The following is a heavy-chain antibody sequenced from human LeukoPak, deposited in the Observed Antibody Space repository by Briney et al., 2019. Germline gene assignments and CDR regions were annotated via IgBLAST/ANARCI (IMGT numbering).Heavy chain of an antibody. CDR3: ARGRGPIPADDAFDI. Sequence: SETLSLTCAVYGGSFSGYYWSRIRQPPGKGLEWIGEINHSGSTNYNPSLKSRVTISVDTSKNQFSLKLSSVTAADTAVYYCARGRGPIPADDAFDIWGQGTMVTVSS. J-gene: IGHJ3*02. CDR2: INHSGST. D-gene: IGHD6-19*01. V-gene: IGHV4-34*01. CDR1: GGSFSGYY.